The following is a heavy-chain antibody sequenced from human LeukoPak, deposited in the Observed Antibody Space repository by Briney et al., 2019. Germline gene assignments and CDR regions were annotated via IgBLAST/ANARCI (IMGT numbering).Heavy chain of an antibody. CDR1: GFTFSSYS. J-gene: IGHJ4*02. Sequence: PGGSLRLSCAASGFTFSSYSMNWVRQAPGKGLEWVSSISSSSSYIYYAGSVKGRFTISRDNAKNSLYLQMNSLRAEDTAVYYCAREPLVGATTVDYWGQGTLVTVSS. V-gene: IGHV3-21*01. D-gene: IGHD1-26*01. CDR2: ISSSSSYI. CDR3: AREPLVGATTVDY.